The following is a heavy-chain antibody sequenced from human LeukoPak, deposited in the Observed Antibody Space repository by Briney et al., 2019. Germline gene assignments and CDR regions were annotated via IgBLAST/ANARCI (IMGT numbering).Heavy chain of an antibody. CDR3: AGRSADSYWYFDL. CDR1: GGSISSYY. D-gene: IGHD3-3*01. Sequence: SETLCLTCTVSGGSISSYYWSWIRQPAGKGLEWIGRIYTSGSTNYYPSLKGRVTISVDTSKNQISLKMISVTAADTAVYYCAGRSADSYWYFDLWGRGTLVTVSS. V-gene: IGHV4-4*07. J-gene: IGHJ2*01. CDR2: IYTSGST.